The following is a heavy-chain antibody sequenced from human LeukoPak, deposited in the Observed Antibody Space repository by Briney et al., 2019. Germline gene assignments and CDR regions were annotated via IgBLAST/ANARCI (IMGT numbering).Heavy chain of an antibody. J-gene: IGHJ4*02. CDR3: ARGSGWVDY. CDR1: GFTFSGYW. D-gene: IGHD6-19*01. V-gene: IGHV3-7*01. CDR2: IKKDGSEK. Sequence: QPGGSLRLSCAASGFTFSGYWISWVRQAPGRGLEWVANIKKDGSEKYYVDSVKGRFTISRDNAKNSLYLQMNSLRAEDTAVYYCARGSGWVDYWGQGTLVTVSS.